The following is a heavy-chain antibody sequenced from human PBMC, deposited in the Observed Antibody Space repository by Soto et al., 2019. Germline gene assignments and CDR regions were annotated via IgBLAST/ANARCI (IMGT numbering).Heavy chain of an antibody. V-gene: IGHV4-39*01. J-gene: IGHJ6*02. Sequence: SETLSLTCTVSGGSISSSSYYWGWIRQPPGKGLEWIGSIYYSGSTYYNPSLKSRVTISVDTSKNQFSLKLSSVTAADTAVYYCARLSYYYYGMDVWGQGTTVTVSS. CDR2: IYYSGST. CDR3: ARLSYYYYGMDV. CDR1: GGSISSSSYY.